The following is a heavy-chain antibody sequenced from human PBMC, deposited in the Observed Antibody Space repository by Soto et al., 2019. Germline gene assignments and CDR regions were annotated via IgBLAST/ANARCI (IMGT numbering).Heavy chain of an antibody. CDR2: ISGSGGST. V-gene: IGHV3-23*01. J-gene: IGHJ5*02. D-gene: IGHD3-9*01. Sequence: GGSLRLSCAASGFTFSSYAMSWVRQAPGKGLEWVSAISGSGGSTYYADSVKGRFTISRDNSKNTLYLHVNSPRVDDTAVYYCATPIYDILTGSWGQGTLVTVSS. CDR1: GFTFSSYA. CDR3: ATPIYDILTGS.